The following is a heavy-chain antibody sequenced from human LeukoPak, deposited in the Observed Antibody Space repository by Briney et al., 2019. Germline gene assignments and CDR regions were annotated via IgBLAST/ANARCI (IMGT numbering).Heavy chain of an antibody. J-gene: IGHJ4*02. D-gene: IGHD3-3*01. Sequence: SETLSLTCTVSGYSLSSGYYWGWIRQPPGKGLEWSGRIDHSGSIYYNPSLKSRVTISVDTSKNQFPLKLSSVTAADTPVYYCARGPPSPTIFGVVNLFGYWGQGTLVTVSS. CDR3: ARGPPSPTIFGVVNLFGY. CDR2: IDHSGSI. V-gene: IGHV4-38-2*02. CDR1: GYSLSSGYY.